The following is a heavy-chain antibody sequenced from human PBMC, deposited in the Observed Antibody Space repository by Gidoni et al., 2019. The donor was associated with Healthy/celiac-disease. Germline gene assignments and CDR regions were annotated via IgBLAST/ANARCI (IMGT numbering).Heavy chain of an antibody. Sequence: QVQLVQPGAEVKKPGSSVKVSCKASGGTFSSYAISWVRQAPGQGLEWMGGIIPIFGTANYAQKFQGRVTITADESTSTAYMELSSLRSEDTAVYYCVRDVAAPGWFDPWGQGTLVTVSS. D-gene: IGHD2-15*01. CDR1: GGTFSSYA. CDR3: VRDVAAPGWFDP. V-gene: IGHV1-69*01. CDR2: IIPIFGTA. J-gene: IGHJ5*02.